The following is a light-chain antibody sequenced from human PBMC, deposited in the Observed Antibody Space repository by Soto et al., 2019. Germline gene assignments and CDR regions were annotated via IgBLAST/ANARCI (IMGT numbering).Light chain of an antibody. V-gene: IGKV3-20*01. CDR2: GTS. CDR1: QSVSSTY. Sequence: DIVLTQSPGTLSLSPGERATLSCRASQSVSSTYLGWYQQKPGQAPRLLIYGTSSRATGIPDRFSGSGSGTDFTLTISRLEPEDFAVYYCQQYGNSPITFG. CDR3: QQYGNSPIT. J-gene: IGKJ5*01.